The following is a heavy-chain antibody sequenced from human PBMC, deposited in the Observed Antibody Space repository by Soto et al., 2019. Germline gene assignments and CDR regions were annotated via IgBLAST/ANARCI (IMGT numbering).Heavy chain of an antibody. V-gene: IGHV1-3*01. D-gene: IGHD2-15*01. Sequence: VASVKVSCKASGYTFTSYAMHWVRQAPGQRLEWMGWINAGEGNTKYSQKFQGRVTITRDTSASTAYMELSSLRSEDTAVYYCARYCSSGICSIYPHYNGMDVWGQGTTVTVSS. J-gene: IGHJ6*02. CDR1: GYTFTSYA. CDR3: ARYCSSGICSIYPHYNGMDV. CDR2: INAGEGNT.